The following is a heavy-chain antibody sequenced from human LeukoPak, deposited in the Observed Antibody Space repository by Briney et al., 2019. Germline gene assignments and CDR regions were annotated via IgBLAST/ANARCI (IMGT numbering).Heavy chain of an antibody. J-gene: IGHJ5*02. CDR1: GGSISSYY. D-gene: IGHD6-13*01. V-gene: IGHV4-59*01. CDR3: ARTTLIAAAGNWFDP. Sequence: PSETLSLTCTVSGGSISSYYWSWIRQPPGKGLEWIGYIFYSGSTNYSPSLKSRVTISVDTSKNQFSLKLSSVTVSDTAVYYCARTTLIAAAGNWFDPWGQGTLVTVSS. CDR2: IFYSGST.